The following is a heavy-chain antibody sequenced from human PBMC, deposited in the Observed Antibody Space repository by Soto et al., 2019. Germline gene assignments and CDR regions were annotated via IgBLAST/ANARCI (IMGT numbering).Heavy chain of an antibody. J-gene: IGHJ3*02. CDR2: IIPILGIA. D-gene: IGHD6-19*01. V-gene: IGHV1-69*02. CDR1: GGTFSSYT. CDR3: ASLPVADVDFDI. Sequence: QVQLVQSGAEVKKPGSSVKVSCKASGGTFSSYTISWVRQAPGQGLEWMGRIIPILGIANYAQKFQGSVTITADKSTSTAYMELSSLSSEDTAVYYCASLPVADVDFDIWGQGRMVTVS.